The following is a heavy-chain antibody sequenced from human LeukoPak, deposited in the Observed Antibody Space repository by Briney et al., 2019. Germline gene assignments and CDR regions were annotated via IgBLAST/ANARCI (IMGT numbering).Heavy chain of an antibody. CDR2: INSDGSST. CDR1: GFTFSSYW. D-gene: IGHD3-10*01. J-gene: IGHJ3*02. Sequence: GGSLRLSCAASGFTFSSYWMHWVRQAPGKGLVWVSRINSDGSSTSYADSVKGRFTISRDNSKNMLYLQMNSLRAEDMALYYCAKDIGLWFGVTTAFDIWGQGTMVTVSS. V-gene: IGHV3-74*01. CDR3: AKDIGLWFGVTTAFDI.